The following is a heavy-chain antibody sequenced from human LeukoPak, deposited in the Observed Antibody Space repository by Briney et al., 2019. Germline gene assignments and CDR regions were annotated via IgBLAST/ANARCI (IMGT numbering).Heavy chain of an antibody. CDR2: IYPGDSDT. V-gene: IGHV5-51*01. CDR1: GYSFTSYW. J-gene: IGHJ4*02. D-gene: IGHD6-13*01. CDR3: ARLRYCSSWYRGYFDY. Sequence: GESLKISCKGSGYSFTSYWIGGVRQMPGKGLEWMGIIYPGDSDTRYSPSFQGQVTISADKSISTAYLQWSSLKASNSAIYYVARLRYCSSWYRGYFDYWGQGTLVTVSS.